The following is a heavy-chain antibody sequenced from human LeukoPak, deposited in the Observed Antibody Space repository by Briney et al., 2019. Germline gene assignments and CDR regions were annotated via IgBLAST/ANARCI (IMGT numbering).Heavy chain of an antibody. Sequence: GASVTVSCKASAYTFTLYGISWVRQAPGQGLEWMGWISAYNGNTNYAQKLQGRVTMTTDTSTSTAYMELRSLRSDDTAVYYCARLSMVRGVITFDYWGQGNLVMVSA. D-gene: IGHD3-10*01. CDR2: ISAYNGNT. CDR3: ARLSMVRGVITFDY. J-gene: IGHJ4*02. CDR1: AYTFTLYG. V-gene: IGHV1-18*01.